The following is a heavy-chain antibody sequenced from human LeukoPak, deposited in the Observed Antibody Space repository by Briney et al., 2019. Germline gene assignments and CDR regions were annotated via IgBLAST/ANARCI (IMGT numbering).Heavy chain of an antibody. D-gene: IGHD6-6*01. CDR2: INHSGST. Sequence: SETLSLTCAVYGGSFSGYYWSWIRQPPGKGLEWIGDINHSGSTNYNPSLKSRVTISVDTSKNQFSLKLSSVTAADTAVYYCARSLIRGASSSLDYWGQGTLVTVSS. CDR3: ARSLIRGASSSLDY. J-gene: IGHJ4*02. CDR1: GGSFSGYY. V-gene: IGHV4-34*01.